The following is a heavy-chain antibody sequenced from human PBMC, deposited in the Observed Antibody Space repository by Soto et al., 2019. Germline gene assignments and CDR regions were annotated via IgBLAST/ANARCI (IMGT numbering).Heavy chain of an antibody. J-gene: IGHJ4*02. D-gene: IGHD6-6*01. CDR3: AREASPQILIAARPGLDY. CDR1: GFTFSDYY. Sequence: QVQLVESGGGLVKPGGSLRLSCAASGFTFSDYYMSWIRQAPGKGLEWVSYISSSGSTIYYADSVKGRFTISRDNAKNSLYLQMNSLRAEDTAVYYCAREASPQILIAARPGLDYWGQGTLVTVSS. CDR2: ISSSGSTI. V-gene: IGHV3-11*01.